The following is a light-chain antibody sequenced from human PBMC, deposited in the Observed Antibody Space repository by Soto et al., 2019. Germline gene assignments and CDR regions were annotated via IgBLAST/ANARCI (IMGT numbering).Light chain of an antibody. CDR3: AAWEDSLNGVI. J-gene: IGLJ2*01. CDR2: TNN. Sequence: QSVLTQPPSASGTPGQGVIISCSGSSSNIGINPVNWYQQLPGTAPKLLIYTNNQRPSGVPDRFSGSKSGTSASLAISGLHSEDEGDYYCAAWEDSLNGVIFGGGTKVTVL. V-gene: IGLV1-44*01. CDR1: SSNIGINP.